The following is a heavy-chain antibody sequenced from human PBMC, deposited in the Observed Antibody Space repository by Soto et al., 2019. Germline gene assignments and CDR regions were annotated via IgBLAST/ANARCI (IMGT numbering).Heavy chain of an antibody. CDR3: ARQYYYGSGSYANYYYYYGMDV. J-gene: IGHJ6*02. CDR2: MNPNSGNT. CDR1: GYTFTSYD. D-gene: IGHD3-10*01. Sequence: SVKVSCKASGYTFTSYDINWVRQATGQGLEWMGWMNPNSGNTGYAQKFQGRVTMTRNTSISTAYMELSSLRSEDTAMYYCARQYYYGSGSYANYYYYYGMDVWGHGTTDTVSS. V-gene: IGHV1-8*01.